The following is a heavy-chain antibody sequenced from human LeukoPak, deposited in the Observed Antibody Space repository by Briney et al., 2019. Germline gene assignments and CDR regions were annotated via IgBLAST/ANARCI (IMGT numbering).Heavy chain of an antibody. J-gene: IGHJ4*02. V-gene: IGHV4-61*02. CDR3: AILRSPGSGMATNDFDY. CDR1: GGSISSGSYY. CDR2: IYTSGST. D-gene: IGHD5-24*01. Sequence: PSQTLSLTCTVSGGSISSGSYYWSWIRQPAGKGLEWIGRIYTSGSTNYNPSLNTRVTISVDTSKNQFSLKLSSVTAADTAVYYCAILRSPGSGMATNDFDYWGQGTLVTVSS.